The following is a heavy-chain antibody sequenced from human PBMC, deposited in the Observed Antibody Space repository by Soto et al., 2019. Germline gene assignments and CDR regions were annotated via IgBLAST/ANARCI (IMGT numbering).Heavy chain of an antibody. CDR3: ARHGPKKAFDI. CDR2: IYYSGST. Sequence: QLQLQESGPGLVKPSETLSLTCTVSGGSISNTNYYWGWIRQPPGKGLEYIGTIYYSGSTYYNPSLKSRVTISVDTSKNQFSLKLISVTAADTAVYYCARHGPKKAFDIWGQGTMVTVSS. CDR1: GGSISNTNYY. V-gene: IGHV4-39*01. J-gene: IGHJ3*02.